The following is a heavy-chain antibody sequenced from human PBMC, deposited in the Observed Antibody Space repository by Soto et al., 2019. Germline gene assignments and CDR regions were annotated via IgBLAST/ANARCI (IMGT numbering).Heavy chain of an antibody. D-gene: IGHD2-15*01. J-gene: IGHJ5*02. CDR3: ARCLPEGSDGWFDP. Sequence: IWVRQAPGQGLEWMGWISAYNGNTNYAQKLQGRVTMTTDTSTSTAYMELRSLRSDDTAVYYCARCLPEGSDGWFDPWGQGTLVTVSS. CDR2: ISAYNGNT. V-gene: IGHV1-18*01.